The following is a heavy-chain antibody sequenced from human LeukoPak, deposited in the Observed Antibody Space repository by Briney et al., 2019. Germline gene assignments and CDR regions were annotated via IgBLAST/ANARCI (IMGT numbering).Heavy chain of an antibody. CDR2: INPNSGGT. D-gene: IGHD3-9*01. J-gene: IGHJ3*02. V-gene: IGHV1-2*02. Sequence: ASVKVSCKASGYTFTGYYMHWVRQAPGQGLEWMGWINPNSGGTNYAQKFQGRVTMTRDTSISTAYMELSRLRSDDTAVYYCARDLRQRGLRYFDWHPNDAFDIWGQGTMVTVSS. CDR1: GYTFTGYY. CDR3: ARDLRQRGLRYFDWHPNDAFDI.